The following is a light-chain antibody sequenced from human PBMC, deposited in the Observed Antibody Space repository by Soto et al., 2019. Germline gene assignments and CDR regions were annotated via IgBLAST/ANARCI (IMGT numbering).Light chain of an antibody. CDR3: SSSLGGPTWV. J-gene: IGLJ3*02. Sequence: QSALTQPASVSGSPGQWITISCTGSSSDVGSYDRVSWYQQYPGKAPTLMIYEVNKRPSGISHRFSRSKSGNTASLTISGLQADDEAHYSSSSSLGGPTWVFGGGTKLTVL. CDR1: SSDVGSYDR. CDR2: EVN. V-gene: IGLV2-23*02.